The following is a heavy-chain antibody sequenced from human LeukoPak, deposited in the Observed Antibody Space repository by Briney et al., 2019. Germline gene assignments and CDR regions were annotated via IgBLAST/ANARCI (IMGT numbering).Heavy chain of an antibody. CDR3: ARVGRVSIYPSYMDV. Sequence: GGSLRLSCEASGFTFSTFPMHWVRQTPDKRLEWVAVISHDGRDTYYADSVKGRFTISRDNSKNTLSLQLNSLSPEDTAAVSCARVGRVSIYPSYMDVWGKGTTVIVSS. J-gene: IGHJ6*03. V-gene: IGHV3-30*04. CDR1: GFTFSTFP. CDR2: ISHDGRDT. D-gene: IGHD6-6*01.